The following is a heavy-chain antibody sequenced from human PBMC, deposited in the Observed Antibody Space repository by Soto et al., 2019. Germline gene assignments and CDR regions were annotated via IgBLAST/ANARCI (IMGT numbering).Heavy chain of an antibody. Sequence: SETLSLTCTVSGGSISSYYWSWIWQPPGKGLEWIGYIYYSGSTNYNPSLKSRVTISVDTSKNQLSLKLSSVTAADTAVYYCARHLATSGYYPLFDYWGQGTLVTVSS. J-gene: IGHJ4*02. CDR2: IYYSGST. CDR3: ARHLATSGYYPLFDY. CDR1: GGSISSYY. D-gene: IGHD3-22*01. V-gene: IGHV4-59*08.